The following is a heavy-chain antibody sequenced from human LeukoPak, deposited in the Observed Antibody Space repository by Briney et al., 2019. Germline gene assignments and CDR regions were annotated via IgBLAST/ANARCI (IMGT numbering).Heavy chain of an antibody. CDR1: GFTFSSYE. CDR3: ATPGFGGVIAPPSRYFDY. D-gene: IGHD3-16*02. CDR2: ISSSGSTI. V-gene: IGHV3-48*03. J-gene: IGHJ4*02. Sequence: PGGSLRLSCAASGFTFSSYEMNWVCQAPGKGLEWVSYISSSGSTIYYADSVKGRFTISRDNAKNSLYLQMNSLRAEDTAVYYCATPGFGGVIAPPSRYFDYWGQGTLVTVSS.